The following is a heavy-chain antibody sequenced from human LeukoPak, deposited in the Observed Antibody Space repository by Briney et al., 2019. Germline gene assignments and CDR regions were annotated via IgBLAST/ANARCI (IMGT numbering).Heavy chain of an antibody. CDR3: ARLVATNDGGYFDY. Sequence: SETLSLTCTVSGGSISSYYWSWIRQPAGKGLEWIGRIYSSGSTSGSTNYNPSLKSRVTMSLDTSKNQFSLKLSPVTAADTAVYYCARLVATNDGGYFDYWGQGTLVTVSS. CDR2: IYSSGSTSGST. D-gene: IGHD5-12*01. J-gene: IGHJ4*02. V-gene: IGHV4-4*07. CDR1: GGSISSYY.